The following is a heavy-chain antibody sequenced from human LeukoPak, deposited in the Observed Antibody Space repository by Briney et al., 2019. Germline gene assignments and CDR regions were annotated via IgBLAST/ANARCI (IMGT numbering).Heavy chain of an antibody. D-gene: IGHD6-19*01. CDR3: AKPVAGIRCFDY. V-gene: IGHV3-23*01. CDR1: GFTFSSYG. CDR2: ISGSGGST. J-gene: IGHJ4*02. Sequence: GGTLRLSCAASGFTFSSYGMSWVRQAPGKGLEWVSAISGSGGSTYYADSVKGRFTISRDNSKNTLYLQMNSLRAEDTAVYYCAKPVAGIRCFDYWGQGTLVTVFS.